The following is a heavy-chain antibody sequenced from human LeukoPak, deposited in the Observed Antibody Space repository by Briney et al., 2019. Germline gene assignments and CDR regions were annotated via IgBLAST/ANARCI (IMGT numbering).Heavy chain of an antibody. J-gene: IGHJ5*02. V-gene: IGHV3-23*01. CDR3: AIHHFLEWLGGP. D-gene: IGHD3-3*01. CDR1: GFTFSSYA. CDR2: ISGSRT. Sequence: GGSLRLSCAASGFTFSSYAMNWVRQAPGKGLEWVSTISGSRTYYADSVKGRFTISRDNSKNTLYLQMNSLRAEDTAVYYCAIHHFLEWLGGPWGQGTLVTVSS.